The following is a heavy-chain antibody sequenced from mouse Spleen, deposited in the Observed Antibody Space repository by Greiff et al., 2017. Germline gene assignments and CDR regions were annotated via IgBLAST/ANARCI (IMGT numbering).Heavy chain of an antibody. J-gene: IGHJ2*01. D-gene: IGHD2-14*01. V-gene: IGHV1-52*01. CDR3: ARELEVRPRRSFDY. CDR2: IDPSDSET. Sequence: QVQLQQPGAELVRPGSSVKLSCKASGYTFTSYWMHWVKQRPIQGLEWIGNIDPSDSETHYNQKFKDKATLTVDKSSSTAYMQLSSLTSEDSAVYYCARELEVRPRRSFDYWGQGTTLTVSS. CDR1: GYTFTSYW.